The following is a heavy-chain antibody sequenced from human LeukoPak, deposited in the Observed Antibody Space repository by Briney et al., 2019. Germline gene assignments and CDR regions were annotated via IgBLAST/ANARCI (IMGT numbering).Heavy chain of an antibody. D-gene: IGHD1-7*01. CDR3: AREGPPRPTTKTAFDI. Sequence: GGSLRLSCAASGFTVSSNYMSWVRQAPGKGLEWVSVIYSGGSTYYADSVKGRFTISRDNSKNTLYLQMNSLRAEDTAVYYCAREGPPRPTTKTAFDIWGQETMVTVSS. V-gene: IGHV3-53*01. J-gene: IGHJ3*02. CDR1: GFTVSSNY. CDR2: IYSGGST.